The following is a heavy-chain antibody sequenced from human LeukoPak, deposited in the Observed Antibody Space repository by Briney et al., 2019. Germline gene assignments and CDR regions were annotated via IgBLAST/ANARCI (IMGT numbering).Heavy chain of an antibody. D-gene: IGHD4-17*01. J-gene: IGHJ4*02. CDR2: INPNSGGT. Sequence: ASVKVSCKASGYTFTGYFMHWVRQAPGQGLEWMGWINPNSGGTNYAQKFQGRVTMTRDTSISTAYMELSSLRSDDTAVYYCAKGTHYGDYAPLDYWGQGTLVTVSS. CDR3: AKGTHYGDYAPLDY. CDR1: GYTFTGYF. V-gene: IGHV1-2*02.